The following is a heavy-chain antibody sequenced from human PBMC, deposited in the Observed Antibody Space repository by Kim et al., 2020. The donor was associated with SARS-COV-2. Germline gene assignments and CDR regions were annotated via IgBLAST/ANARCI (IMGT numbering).Heavy chain of an antibody. CDR1: GGSISSGGYY. Sequence: SETLSLTCTVSGGSISSGGYYWSWIRQHPGKGLEWIGYIYYSGSTYYNPSLKSRVTISVDTSKNQFSLKLSSVTAADTAVYYCASRDGYPYWYFDLWGRRTLVTVSS. CDR2: IYYSGST. CDR3: ASRDGYPYWYFDL. J-gene: IGHJ2*01. D-gene: IGHD2-2*03. V-gene: IGHV4-31*03.